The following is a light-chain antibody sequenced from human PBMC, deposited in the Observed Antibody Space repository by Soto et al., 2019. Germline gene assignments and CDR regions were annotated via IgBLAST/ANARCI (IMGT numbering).Light chain of an antibody. V-gene: IGLV2-8*01. CDR2: EVT. CDR3: SSFASSNTWV. J-gene: IGLJ3*02. CDR1: SSDVGAYNY. Sequence: QSALTQPPSASGSPGQSVTISCTGTSSDVGAYNYVSWYQQHAGKAPKLVIYEVTKRPSGVPDCFSGSKSANTASLTVSGLQAEDEADYYCSSFASSNTWVFGGGTQLTVL.